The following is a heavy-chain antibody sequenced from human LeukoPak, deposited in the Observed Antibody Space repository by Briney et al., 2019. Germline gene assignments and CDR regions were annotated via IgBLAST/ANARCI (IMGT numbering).Heavy chain of an antibody. CDR1: GFTFSDYY. Sequence: PGGSLRLSCAASGFTFSDYYMSWIRQAPGKGLEWVSYISSSGSTIYYADSVKGRFTISRDNAKNSLYLQMNSLRAEDTAVYYCAGGGTERLLWFGEFTSGYYGMDVWGQGTTATVSS. CDR2: ISSSGSTI. D-gene: IGHD3-10*01. CDR3: AGGGTERLLWFGEFTSGYYGMDV. J-gene: IGHJ6*02. V-gene: IGHV3-11*01.